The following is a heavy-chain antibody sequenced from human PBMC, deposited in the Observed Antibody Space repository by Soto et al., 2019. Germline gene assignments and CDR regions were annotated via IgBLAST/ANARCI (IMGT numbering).Heavy chain of an antibody. D-gene: IGHD3-10*01. Sequence: PLSLTCTVSGDCISSGNHAWSWIRQPPGKGLEWIGYIFYSGTAYYNPSLKSRLTISVDTSKNQFSLKLSSVTAADTAVYYCARTDYGTAYFDSWGQGSLVTVSS. V-gene: IGHV4-30-4*01. J-gene: IGHJ4*02. CDR1: GDCISSGNHA. CDR3: ARTDYGTAYFDS. CDR2: IFYSGTA.